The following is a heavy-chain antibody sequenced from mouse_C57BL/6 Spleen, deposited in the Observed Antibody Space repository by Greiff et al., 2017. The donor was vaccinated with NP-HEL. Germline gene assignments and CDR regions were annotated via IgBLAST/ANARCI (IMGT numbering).Heavy chain of an antibody. J-gene: IGHJ4*01. CDR3: ARRITTAYYAMDY. CDR2: ISSGSSTI. D-gene: IGHD1-2*01. Sequence: EVQVVESGGGLVKPGGSLKLSCAASGFTFSDYGMHWVRQAPEKGLEWVAYISSGSSTIYYADTVKGRFTISRDNAKNTLFLQMTSLRSEDTAMYYCARRITTAYYAMDYWGQRTSVTVSS. V-gene: IGHV5-17*01. CDR1: GFTFSDYG.